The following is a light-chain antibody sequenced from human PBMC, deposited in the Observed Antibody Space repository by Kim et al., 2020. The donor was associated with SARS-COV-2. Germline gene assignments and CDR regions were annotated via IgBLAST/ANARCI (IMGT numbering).Light chain of an antibody. CDR3: ATWDVSLSCWV. CDR2: SDN. CDR1: SSNIGSHF. J-gene: IGLJ3*02. V-gene: IGLV1-44*01. Sequence: QSVLTQPPSVSGTPGQRVTISCSGSSSNIGSHFVNWFQQLPGTAPKLLIYSDNQRPSGGPDRFSGSKSGTSASLAISGLQSDDEADYYCATWDVSLSCWVFGGGTQLTVL.